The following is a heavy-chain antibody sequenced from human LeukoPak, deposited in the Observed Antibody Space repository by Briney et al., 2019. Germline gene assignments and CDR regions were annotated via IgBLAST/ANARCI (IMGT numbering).Heavy chain of an antibody. V-gene: IGHV3-23*01. Sequence: PGGPLSLSCAASGFAFRNYAMSWVRQAPGKGLEWVSAMSGCGDGTHYADSVKGRFTISRDNSKNTLYLQMNSLRAEDTAVYYCAKGVGANRLRFDCWGQGTLVTVSS. CDR1: GFAFRNYA. CDR3: AKGVGANRLRFDC. J-gene: IGHJ4*02. D-gene: IGHD1-26*01. CDR2: MSGCGDGT.